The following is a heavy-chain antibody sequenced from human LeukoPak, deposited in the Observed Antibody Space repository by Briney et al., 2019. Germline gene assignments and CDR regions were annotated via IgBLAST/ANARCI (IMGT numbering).Heavy chain of an antibody. Sequence: GSLRLSCAASWVPVSSKDMSWGRQGPGEGLEWVSVIYSGGRTFYADSVKGRFTISRDNSKNTLYLQMNSLRAEDTAVYYCAIYDSSGYYNYWGQGTLVTVSS. CDR1: WVPVSSKD. CDR2: IYSGGRT. D-gene: IGHD3-22*01. V-gene: IGHV3-53*01. CDR3: AIYDSSGYYNY. J-gene: IGHJ4*02.